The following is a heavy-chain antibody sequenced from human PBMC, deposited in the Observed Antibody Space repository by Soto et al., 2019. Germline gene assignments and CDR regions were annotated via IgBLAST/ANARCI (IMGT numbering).Heavy chain of an antibody. Sequence: SVKVSCKASGGTFSSYAISWVRQAPGQGLEWMGGIIPIFGTANYAQKFQGRATITADESTSTAYMELSSLRSEDTAVYYCARVGTANPRGYYFDYWGQGTLVTVSS. CDR3: ARVGTANPRGYYFDY. J-gene: IGHJ4*02. V-gene: IGHV1-69*13. CDR1: GGTFSSYA. CDR2: IIPIFGTA. D-gene: IGHD5-18*01.